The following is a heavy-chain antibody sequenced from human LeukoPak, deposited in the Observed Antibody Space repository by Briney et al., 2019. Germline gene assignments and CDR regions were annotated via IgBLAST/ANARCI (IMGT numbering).Heavy chain of an antibody. V-gene: IGHV1-69*13. D-gene: IGHD4/OR15-4a*01. J-gene: IGHJ5*02. CDR2: IIPIFGTA. CDR3: ARVVRTIFSWFDP. Sequence: SVKVSCKASGGTFSSYAISWVRQAPGQGLEWMGGIIPIFGTANYAQKFQGRVTITADESTSTAYMELSSLRSEDTAVYYCARVVRTIFSWFDPWGQGTLVTVSS. CDR1: GGTFSSYA.